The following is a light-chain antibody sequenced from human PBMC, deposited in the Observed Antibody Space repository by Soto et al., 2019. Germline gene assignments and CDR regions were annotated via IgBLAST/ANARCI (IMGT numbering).Light chain of an antibody. V-gene: IGKV1-5*03. CDR3: HQYKTYS. CDR1: QAVNTW. Sequence: DIQMTQSPTTLSASVGDRVTITCRASQAVNTWLAWYQQKPGKAPKLLIYKGSTLESGVHFRFSGSGSGKEFTLTISILQPDDFATYYCHQYKTYSFGQGTKVDIK. CDR2: KGS. J-gene: IGKJ2*01.